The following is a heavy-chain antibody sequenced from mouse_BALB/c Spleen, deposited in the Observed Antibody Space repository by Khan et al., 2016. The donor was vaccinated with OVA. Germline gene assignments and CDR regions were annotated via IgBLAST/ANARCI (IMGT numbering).Heavy chain of an antibody. J-gene: IGHJ3*01. D-gene: IGHD1-2*01. V-gene: IGHV1-18*01. CDR1: GYSFTDYT. CDR2: INPYNGDT. CDR3: ARSGYGGFAY. Sequence: EVQLQQSGPELVKPGASMKMSCKASGYSFTDYTMNWVKQSQKKNLEWIGLINPYNGDTNYHQKFKGKATLTVDKSSSTAYMELHSLTSEDAAVYYCARSGYGGFAYWGQGTLVTVSA.